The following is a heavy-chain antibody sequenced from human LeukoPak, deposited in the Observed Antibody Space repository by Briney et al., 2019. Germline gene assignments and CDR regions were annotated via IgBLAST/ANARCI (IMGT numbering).Heavy chain of an antibody. CDR3: ARVEKRYFDWLSKYYFDY. D-gene: IGHD3-9*01. Sequence: SETLSLTCTVSGYSISSGYYWGWIRQPPGKGLEWIGSIYHSGSTYYNPSLKSRVTISVDTSKNQFSLKLSSVTAADTAVYYCARVEKRYFDWLSKYYFDYWGQGTLVTVSS. V-gene: IGHV4-38-2*02. CDR1: GYSISSGYY. CDR2: IYHSGST. J-gene: IGHJ4*02.